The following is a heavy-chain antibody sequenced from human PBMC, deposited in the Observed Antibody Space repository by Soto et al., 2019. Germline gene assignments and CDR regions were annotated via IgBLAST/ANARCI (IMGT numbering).Heavy chain of an antibody. CDR2: ISGSGGST. CDR3: AKVFCPLRYFDWLLYYYYGMDV. V-gene: IGHV3-23*01. J-gene: IGHJ6*02. D-gene: IGHD3-9*01. Sequence: GGSLRLSCAASGFTFSSYAMSWVRQAPGKGLEWVSAISGSGGSTYYADTVKGRFTISRDNSKNTLYLPMNSLRAEDTAVYYCAKVFCPLRYFDWLLYYYYGMDVWCQGTTVTVSS. CDR1: GFTFSSYA.